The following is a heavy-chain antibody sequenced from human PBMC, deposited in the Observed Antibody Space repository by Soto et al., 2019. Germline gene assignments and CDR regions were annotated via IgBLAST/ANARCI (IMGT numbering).Heavy chain of an antibody. J-gene: IGHJ6*02. D-gene: IGHD3-10*01. CDR2: IYSGGST. V-gene: IGHV3-53*01. Sequence: GESLKISCAASGFTVSSNYMSWVRQAPGKGLEWVSVIYSGGSTYYADSVKGRFTISRDNSKNTLYLQMNSLRAEDTAVYYCASGSKYNYYYGMDVWGQGTTVTVSS. CDR3: ASGSKYNYYYGMDV. CDR1: GFTVSSNY.